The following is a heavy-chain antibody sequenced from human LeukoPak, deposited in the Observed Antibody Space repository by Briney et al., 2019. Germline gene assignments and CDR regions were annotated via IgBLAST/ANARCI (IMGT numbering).Heavy chain of an antibody. Sequence: ASVKVSCKASGYTFTSYGISWVRQAPGQGLEWMGWISAYNGNTNYAQKLQGRVTMTTDTSTSTAYMELRSLRSDDTAVYYCGRAQYLVDTAMVSDYYYYMDVWGKGTTVTVSS. CDR3: GRAQYLVDTAMVSDYYYYMDV. D-gene: IGHD5-18*01. CDR2: ISAYNGNT. J-gene: IGHJ6*03. V-gene: IGHV1-18*01. CDR1: GYTFTSYG.